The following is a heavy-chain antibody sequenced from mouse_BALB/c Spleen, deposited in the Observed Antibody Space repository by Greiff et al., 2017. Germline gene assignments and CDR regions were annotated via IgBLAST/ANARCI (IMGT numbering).Heavy chain of an antibody. CDR1: GYSFTGYF. CDR2: INPYNGDT. V-gene: IGHV1-20*02. D-gene: IGHD1-1*01. CDR3: ARRDGSYYGSRGDAMDY. Sequence: EVQLVESGPELVKPGASVKISCKASGYSFTGYFMNWVMQSHGKSLEWIGRINPYNGDTFYNQKFKGKATLTVDKSSSTAHMELRSLASEDSAVYYCARRDGSYYGSRGDAMDYWGQGTSVTVSS. J-gene: IGHJ4*01.